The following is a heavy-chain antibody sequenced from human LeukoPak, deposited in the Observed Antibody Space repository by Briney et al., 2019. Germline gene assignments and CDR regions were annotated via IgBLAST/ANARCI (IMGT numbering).Heavy chain of an antibody. J-gene: IGHJ4*02. Sequence: GGCLRLSCAASGFTFSSYAMNWVRQAPGKGLEWVSTMSGSGDSTYYADSVKGRFTISRDNSKNTLYLQMNSLRAEDTAVYYCARDRGYSCGYWGQGTLVTVS. CDR2: MSGSGDST. CDR3: ARDRGYSCGY. D-gene: IGHD5-18*01. V-gene: IGHV3-23*01. CDR1: GFTFSSYA.